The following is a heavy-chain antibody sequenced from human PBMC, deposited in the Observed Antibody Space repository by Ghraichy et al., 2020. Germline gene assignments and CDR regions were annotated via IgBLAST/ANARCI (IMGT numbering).Heavy chain of an antibody. Sequence: SETLSLTCSVSGVSVSSVGYYWSWIRQPPGKGLEWIGYIYYSGSTNYNPSLKSRVTISVDTSKNQFSLKLTSVTAPDTAVYYCARDNYDSSGYYGYFDLWGRGTLVTVSS. CDR2: IYYSGST. CDR1: GVSVSSVGYY. D-gene: IGHD3-22*01. CDR3: ARDNYDSSGYYGYFDL. V-gene: IGHV4-61*08. J-gene: IGHJ2*01.